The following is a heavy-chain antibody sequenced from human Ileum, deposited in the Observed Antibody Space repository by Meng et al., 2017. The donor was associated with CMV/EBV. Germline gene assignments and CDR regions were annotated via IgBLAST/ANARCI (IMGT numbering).Heavy chain of an antibody. CDR2: IIPIFDVT. CDR3: ARAGLRFGGDAFDL. V-gene: IGHV1-69*02. J-gene: IGHJ3*01. D-gene: IGHD3-16*01. Sequence: SVKVSCKTSGITFTSYTFSWVRQAPGQGLEWMGRIIPIFDVTNYTPKFLGRVTITTDTSTNVTYMDLHILRSYDTAVYFCARAGLRFGGDAFDLWGQGT. CDR1: GITFTSYT.